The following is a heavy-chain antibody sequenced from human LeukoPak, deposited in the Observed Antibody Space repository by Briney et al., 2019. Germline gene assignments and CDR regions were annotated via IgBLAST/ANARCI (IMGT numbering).Heavy chain of an antibody. V-gene: IGHV3-74*03. CDR3: ARDYAGSPDY. Sequence: PGGSLRLSCTASGFTFSTYWINSVRQSPGKGLMWVALINGDGSTTTHADSVKGRFTISRDNAKNTAYLQMNSLRDEDTAVYFCARDYAGSPDYWGQGTLVTVSA. CDR2: INGDGSTT. D-gene: IGHD3-10*01. J-gene: IGHJ4*02. CDR1: GFTFSTYW.